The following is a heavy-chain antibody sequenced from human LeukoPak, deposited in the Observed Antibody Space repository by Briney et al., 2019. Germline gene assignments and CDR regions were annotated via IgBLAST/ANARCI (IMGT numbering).Heavy chain of an antibody. D-gene: IGHD3-22*01. J-gene: IGHJ3*02. CDR1: GFTFSSYA. CDR3: AKGLLFTIIVVVNADAFDI. CDR2: ISYDGSNK. Sequence: PGGSLRLSCAASGFTFSSYAMHWVRQAPGKGLEWVAVISYDGSNKYYADSVKGRFTISRDNSKNTLYLQMNSLRAEDTAVYYCAKGLLFTIIVVVNADAFDIWGQGTMVTVTS. V-gene: IGHV3-30-3*01.